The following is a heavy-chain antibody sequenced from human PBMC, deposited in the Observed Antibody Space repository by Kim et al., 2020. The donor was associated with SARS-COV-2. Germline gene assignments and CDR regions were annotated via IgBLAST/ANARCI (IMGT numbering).Heavy chain of an antibody. D-gene: IGHD2-2*01. CDR3: TREIVVPAALTDY. Sequence: DAASVKGRFTISRDDPKSIAYLQMNSLKTEEAAVYYCTREIVVPAALTDYWGQGTLVTVSS. V-gene: IGHV3-49*02. J-gene: IGHJ4*02.